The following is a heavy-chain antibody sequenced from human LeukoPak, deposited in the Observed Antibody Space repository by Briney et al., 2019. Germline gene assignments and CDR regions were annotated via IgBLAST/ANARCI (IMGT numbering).Heavy chain of an antibody. D-gene: IGHD3-16*01. J-gene: IGHJ6*03. V-gene: IGHV1-18*01. CDR3: ARGGLGADSYYYYMDV. Sequence: ASVKVSCKASGYTFTSYGIGWVRQAPGQGLEWMGWISAYNGNTNYAQKLQGRVTMTTDTSTSTAYMELRSLRSDDTAVYYCARGGLGADSYYYYMDVWGKGTTVTISS. CDR2: ISAYNGNT. CDR1: GYTFTSYG.